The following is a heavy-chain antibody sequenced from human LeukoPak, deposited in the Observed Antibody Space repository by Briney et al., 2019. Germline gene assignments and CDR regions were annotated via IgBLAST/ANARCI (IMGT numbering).Heavy chain of an antibody. J-gene: IGHJ6*03. CDR3: ARGNSHSPDYYYYMDV. CDR1: GYTFTSYG. Sequence: ASVKVSCKASGYTFTSYGISWVRQAPGQGLEWMGWISAYNGNTNYAQKLQDRVTMTTDTSTSTAYMELRSLRSDDTAVYYCARGNSHSPDYYYYMDVWGKGTTVTVSS. D-gene: IGHD4-23*01. CDR2: ISAYNGNT. V-gene: IGHV1-18*01.